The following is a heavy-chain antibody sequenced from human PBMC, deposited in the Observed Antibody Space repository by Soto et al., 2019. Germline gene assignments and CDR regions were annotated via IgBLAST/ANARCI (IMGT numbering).Heavy chain of an antibody. Sequence: EVQLVESGGGLVQPGGSLRLSCAAFGFTVSGSYMTLVRQAPGKGLEWVSVMYSGGSTYYADSVKGRFTVSRDTSKNTLYLQMNNLRAEDTAVYYCTRDSSPTVTADSWGQGTLVTVSS. V-gene: IGHV3-66*01. D-gene: IGHD4-17*01. J-gene: IGHJ4*02. CDR3: TRDSSPTVTADS. CDR2: MYSGGST. CDR1: GFTVSGSY.